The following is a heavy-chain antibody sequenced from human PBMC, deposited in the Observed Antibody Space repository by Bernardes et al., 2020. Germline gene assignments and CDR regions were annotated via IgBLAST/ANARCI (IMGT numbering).Heavy chain of an antibody. V-gene: IGHV4-59*01. Sequence: SETLSLTCTVSGGSISSYYWSWIRQPPGKGLEWVGHIYYIGSTNYNPSLKSRVTISVDTSKNQFSLKLSSVTAADTAGYYCAGGSCSSTSCYFGCYYYGMDDWGQGTTVTVTS. D-gene: IGHD2-2*01. CDR1: GGSISSYY. CDR3: AGGSCSSTSCYFGCYYYGMDD. J-gene: IGHJ6*02. CDR2: IYYIGST.